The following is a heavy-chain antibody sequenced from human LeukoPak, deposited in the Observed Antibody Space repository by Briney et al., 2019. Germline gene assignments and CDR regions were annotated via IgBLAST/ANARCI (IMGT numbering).Heavy chain of an antibody. CDR1: GFTVSNNY. J-gene: IGHJ4*02. D-gene: IGHD1-26*01. CDR3: ARVSGIYYNLDY. CDR2: IYNSGTT. Sequence: GGSLRLSCAASGFTVSNNYMNWIRQAPGKGLEWVAVIYNSGTTYYADSVKGRVTISRHDSKNTLYLQMNSLTPEDTAVYYCARVSGIYYNLDYWGQGTLVTVSS. V-gene: IGHV3-53*04.